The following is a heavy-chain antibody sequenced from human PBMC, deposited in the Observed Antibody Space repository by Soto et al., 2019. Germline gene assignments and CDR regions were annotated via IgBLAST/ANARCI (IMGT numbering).Heavy chain of an antibody. V-gene: IGHV3-53*01. D-gene: IGHD2-15*01. CDR3: ARERLCSGSSWESPRIDS. J-gene: IGHJ4*02. CDR1: GFTVSSNY. Sequence: GGSLRLSGAAAGFTVSSNYMSWVRQAPGKGLEWVSVIYSGGSTYYADSVKGRFTISRDNSKNTLYLQMNSLRAEDTAVYYCARERLCSGSSWESPRIDSWGQGTLLTVSS. CDR2: IYSGGST.